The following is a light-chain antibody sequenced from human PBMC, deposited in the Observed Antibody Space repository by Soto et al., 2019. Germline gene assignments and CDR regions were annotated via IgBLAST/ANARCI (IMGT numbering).Light chain of an antibody. V-gene: IGLV2-8*01. CDR3: SSYAGSNNLV. CDR2: EVS. CDR1: RSDVGGYNY. Sequence: QSALTQHPSASGSPGQSVTISCTGTRSDVGGYNYVSWYQQHPGKAPKLMIYEVSKRPSGVPDRFSGSKSGNTASLTVSGLQAEDEADYYCSSYAGSNNLVFGGGTKLTVL. J-gene: IGLJ3*02.